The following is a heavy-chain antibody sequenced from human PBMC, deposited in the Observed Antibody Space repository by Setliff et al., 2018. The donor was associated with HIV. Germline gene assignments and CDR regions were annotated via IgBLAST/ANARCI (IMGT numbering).Heavy chain of an antibody. Sequence: KTSDTLSLTCTVSGGSISSSSYYWNWFRQYPGKGLEWIGYIHYTGTTNQNPSLRSLITISLDTSKNQFSLKLTSVTAADTAVYYCARAPYVSGSFGWFDPWGQGTLVTVSS. CDR2: IHYTGTT. V-gene: IGHV4-31*01. CDR3: ARAPYVSGSFGWFDP. J-gene: IGHJ5*02. D-gene: IGHD3-10*01. CDR1: GGSISSSSYY.